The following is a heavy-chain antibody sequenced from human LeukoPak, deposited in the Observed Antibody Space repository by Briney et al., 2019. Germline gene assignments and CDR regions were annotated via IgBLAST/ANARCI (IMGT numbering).Heavy chain of an antibody. V-gene: IGHV4-4*02. J-gene: IGHJ4*02. D-gene: IGHD2-15*01. CDR1: GLTVNDAW. CDR3: AGRLVGSGGRFDY. Sequence: PGGSLRLSCAASGLTVNDAWMSWVRQPPGKGLEWIGEIYHSGSTNYNPSLKSRVTISEDKSKNQFSLRLSSVSAADTAVYYCAGRLVGSGGRFDYWGQGTLVTVSS. CDR2: IYHSGST.